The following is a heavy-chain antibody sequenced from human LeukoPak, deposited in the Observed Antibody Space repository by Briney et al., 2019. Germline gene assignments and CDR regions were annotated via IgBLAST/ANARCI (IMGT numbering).Heavy chain of an antibody. V-gene: IGHV5-51*01. Sequence: GESLKISCKGSGYSFTSYWIGWVRQMPGKGLEWMGIIYPGDSDTRYSPSFQGQVTISADKSISTAYLQWSSLKASDTAMYYCARSAVEMATIGPVDYWGQGTLVTVSS. CDR1: GYSFTSYW. D-gene: IGHD5-24*01. CDR2: IYPGDSDT. CDR3: ARSAVEMATIGPVDY. J-gene: IGHJ4*02.